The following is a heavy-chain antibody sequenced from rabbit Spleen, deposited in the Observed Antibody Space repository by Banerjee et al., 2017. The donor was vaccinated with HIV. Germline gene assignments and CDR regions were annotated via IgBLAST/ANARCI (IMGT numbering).Heavy chain of an antibody. CDR2: IYAGSSGST. CDR1: GFDFSNYG. J-gene: IGHJ4*01. V-gene: IGHV1S45*01. CDR3: AKDRDL. Sequence: QEQLVESGGGLVQPGGSLKLSCEASGFDFSNYGMSWVRQAPGKGLEWIACIYAGSSGSTYYASWAKGRFTISRTWSTTVTLQMTSLTAADTATYFCAKDRDLWGQGTLVTVS.